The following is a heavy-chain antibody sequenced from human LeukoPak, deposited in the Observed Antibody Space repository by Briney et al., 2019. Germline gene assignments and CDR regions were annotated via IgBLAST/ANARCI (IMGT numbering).Heavy chain of an antibody. J-gene: IGHJ4*02. D-gene: IGHD2/OR15-2a*01. Sequence: GGSLRLSCAASSNYWMHWVRQVPGKGLVWVSHINSDGSWTSYADSVKGRFTISKDNAKNTVYLQMNSLRAEDTAVYYCVSFYETYWGRGTLVTVSS. CDR3: VSFYETY. CDR2: INSDGSWT. CDR1: SNYW. V-gene: IGHV3-74*01.